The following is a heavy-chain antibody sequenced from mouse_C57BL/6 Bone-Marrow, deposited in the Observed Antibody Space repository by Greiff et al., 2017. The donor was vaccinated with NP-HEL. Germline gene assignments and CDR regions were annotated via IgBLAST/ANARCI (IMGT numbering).Heavy chain of an antibody. Sequence: EVQLQQSGGGLVKPGGSLKLSCAASGFTFSDYGMHWVRQAPEKGLEWVAYISSGSSTIYYADTVKGRFTISRDNAKNTLFLQMTSLRSEDTAMYYCASFPITRYYYAMDYWGQGTSVTVSS. CDR2: ISSGSSTI. CDR3: ASFPITRYYYAMDY. CDR1: GFTFSDYG. D-gene: IGHD1-1*01. V-gene: IGHV5-17*01. J-gene: IGHJ4*01.